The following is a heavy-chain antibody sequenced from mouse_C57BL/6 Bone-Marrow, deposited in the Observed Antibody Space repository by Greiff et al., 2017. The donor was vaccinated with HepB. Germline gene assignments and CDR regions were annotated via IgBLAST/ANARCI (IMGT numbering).Heavy chain of an antibody. V-gene: IGHV1-15*01. CDR2: IDPETGGT. CDR1: GYTFTDYE. D-gene: IGHD2-3*01. J-gene: IGHJ2*01. Sequence: VQLVESGAELVRPGASVTLSCKASGYTFTDYEMHWVKQTPVHGLEWIGAIDPETGGTAYNQKFKGKAILTADKSSSTAYMELRSLTSEDSAVYYCTRGEDDGYFWGQGTTLTVSS. CDR3: TRGEDDGYF.